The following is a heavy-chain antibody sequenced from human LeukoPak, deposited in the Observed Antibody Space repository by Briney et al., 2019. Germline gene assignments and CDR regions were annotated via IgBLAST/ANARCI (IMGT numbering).Heavy chain of an antibody. J-gene: IGHJ4*02. CDR2: IYYSGST. V-gene: IGHV4-59*08. D-gene: IGHD4-17*01. Sequence: SGTLSLTCTVSGGSISSYYWSWIRQPPGKGLEWIGYIYYSGSTNYNPSLKSRVTISVDTSKNQFSLKLSSVTAADTAVYYCASLFYGDPYYFDYWGQGTLVTVSS. CDR3: ASLFYGDPYYFDY. CDR1: GGSISSYY.